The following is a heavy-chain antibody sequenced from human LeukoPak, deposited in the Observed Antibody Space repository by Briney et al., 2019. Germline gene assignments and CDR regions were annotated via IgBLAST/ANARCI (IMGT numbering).Heavy chain of an antibody. CDR2: ISAYNGNT. D-gene: IGHD5-12*01. Sequence: GASVKVSCKASGYTFTSYGISWVRQAPGQGLEWMGWISAYNGNTNYAQKLQGRVTMTTDTSTSTAYMELRSLRSDDTAVYYCARDVYRGYDCKLYDYWGQGTLVTVSS. V-gene: IGHV1-18*01. CDR3: ARDVYRGYDCKLYDY. J-gene: IGHJ4*02. CDR1: GYTFTSYG.